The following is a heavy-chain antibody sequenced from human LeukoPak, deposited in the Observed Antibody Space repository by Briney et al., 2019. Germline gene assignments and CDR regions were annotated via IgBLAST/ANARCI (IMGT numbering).Heavy chain of an antibody. V-gene: IGHV4-61*02. Sequence: PSQTLSLTCTVSGASISSDSYYWRWIRQPAGTGLEWIGRIYSSGNSNYNPALMSRVTISLDTSKNQLSLNLSSVTAADTAVYYCARDMTGSGWNDAFDIWGQGTMATVSS. CDR1: GASISSDSYY. J-gene: IGHJ3*02. CDR3: ARDMTGSGWNDAFDI. CDR2: IYSSGNS. D-gene: IGHD6-19*01.